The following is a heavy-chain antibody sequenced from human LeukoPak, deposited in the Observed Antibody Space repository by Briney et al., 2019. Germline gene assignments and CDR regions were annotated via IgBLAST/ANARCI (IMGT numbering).Heavy chain of an antibody. CDR2: IYYSGST. J-gene: IGHJ4*02. Sequence: SETLSLTCTVSGYSISSGYYLGWIHQPPGKGLEWIGSIYYSGSTYYNPSLKSRVTISVDTSKNQFSLKLSSVTAADTAVYYCARLRGLNTAMVSFDYWGQGTLVTVSS. D-gene: IGHD5-18*01. CDR1: GYSISSGYY. V-gene: IGHV4-38-2*02. CDR3: ARLRGLNTAMVSFDY.